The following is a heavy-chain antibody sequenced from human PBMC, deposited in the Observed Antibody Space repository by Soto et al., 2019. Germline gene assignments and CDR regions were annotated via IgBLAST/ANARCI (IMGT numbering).Heavy chain of an antibody. J-gene: IGHJ5*02. D-gene: IGHD1-20*01. V-gene: IGHV4-30-4*01. CDR2: IYYSGST. Sequence: QVQLQESGPGLVKPSQTLSLTCTVSGGSISSGDYYWSWIRQPPGKGLEWIGYIYYSGSTYYNPSLKSRVTISVDTSKNQFSLKLSSVTAADTAVYYCARAPGITGTINWFDPWGQGTLVTVSS. CDR1: GGSISSGDYY. CDR3: ARAPGITGTINWFDP.